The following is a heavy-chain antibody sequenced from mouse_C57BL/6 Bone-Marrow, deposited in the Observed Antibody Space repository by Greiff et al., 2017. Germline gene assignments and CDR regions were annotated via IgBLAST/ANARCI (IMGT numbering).Heavy chain of an antibody. CDR3: ARRTGLLRGYAMDY. CDR2: INPYNGGT. V-gene: IGHV1-19*01. J-gene: IGHJ4*01. Sequence: EVQLQESGPVLVKPGASVKMSCKASGYTFTDYYMNWVKQSHGKSLEWIGVINPYNGGTSYNQKFKGKDTLTVDKSSSTAYMELNSLTSEDSAVYYCARRTGLLRGYAMDYWGQGTSVTVSS. CDR1: GYTFTDYY. D-gene: IGHD2-3*01.